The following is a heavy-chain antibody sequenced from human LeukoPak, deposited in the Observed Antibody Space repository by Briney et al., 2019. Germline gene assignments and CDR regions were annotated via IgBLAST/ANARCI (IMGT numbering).Heavy chain of an antibody. D-gene: IGHD3-10*01. CDR1: GGSFSGYY. V-gene: IGHV4-34*01. CDR3: ARERRYYYGSGSYYLFDY. J-gene: IGHJ4*02. Sequence: SETLSLTCAVYGGSFSGYYWSWIRQPPGKGLEWIGEITHSGSTNYNPPLKSRVTISVDTSKNQFSLKLSSVTAADTAVYYCARERRYYYGSGSYYLFDYWGQGTLVTVSS. CDR2: ITHSGST.